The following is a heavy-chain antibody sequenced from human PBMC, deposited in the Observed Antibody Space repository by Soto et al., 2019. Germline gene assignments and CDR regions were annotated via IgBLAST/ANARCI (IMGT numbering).Heavy chain of an antibody. V-gene: IGHV5-10-1*01. Sequence: GEFQKICSKGADYSFTSYWISWVRQMPGKGLEWMGRIDPSDSYTNYSPSFQGHVTISADKSISTAYLQWSSLKAADTATYYCARSIFPPGGMDVWGQGTTVTVSS. CDR1: DYSFTSYW. J-gene: IGHJ6*02. CDR3: ARSIFPPGGMDV. CDR2: IDPSDSYT.